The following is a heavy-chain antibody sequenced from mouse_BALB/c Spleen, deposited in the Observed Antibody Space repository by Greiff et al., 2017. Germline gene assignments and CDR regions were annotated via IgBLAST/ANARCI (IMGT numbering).Heavy chain of an antibody. CDR3: AREGGRGFAY. J-gene: IGHJ3*01. Sequence: VQVVESGPGLVAPSQSLSITCTVSGFSLTSYGVHWVRQPPGKGLEWLGVIWAGGSTNYNSALMSRLSISKDNSKSQVFLKMNSLQTDDTAMYYCAREGGRGFAYWGQGTLVTVSA. CDR1: GFSLTSYG. CDR2: IWAGGST. D-gene: IGHD3-3*01. V-gene: IGHV2-9*02.